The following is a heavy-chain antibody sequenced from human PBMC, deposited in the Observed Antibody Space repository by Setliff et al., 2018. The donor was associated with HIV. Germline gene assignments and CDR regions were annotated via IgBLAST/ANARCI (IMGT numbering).Heavy chain of an antibody. CDR1: GGSFSGFY. D-gene: IGHD2-15*01. J-gene: IGHJ5*02. CDR3: ARGAYCGGASCSLTRFDP. Sequence: PSETLSLTCAVYGGSFSGFYWTWIRQPPGKGLEWIGEIKHGGSANYNQSLKSRVTISVDGSTNQFSLKLGSVTAADAAVYYCARGAYCGGASCSLTRFDPWGQGTLVTVSS. V-gene: IGHV4-34*01. CDR2: IKHGGSA.